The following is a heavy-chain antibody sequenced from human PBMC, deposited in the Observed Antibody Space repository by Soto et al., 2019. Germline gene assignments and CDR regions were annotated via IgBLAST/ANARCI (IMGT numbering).Heavy chain of an antibody. J-gene: IGHJ6*03. Sequence: QVQMQESGPGLVKPSETLSLTCTVSGGSLSSYYWSWIRQPPGKGLEWIGYIYYSGSHNYNPSLKSRVTIAVDTSKHQFSLKLSSVTAADTAVYYGARVDSTVTTYIAYYDYYYMYVWGKGTTVTVSS. CDR1: GGSLSSYY. CDR2: IYYSGSH. D-gene: IGHD4-17*01. CDR3: ARVDSTVTTYIAYYDYYYMYV. V-gene: IGHV4-59*01.